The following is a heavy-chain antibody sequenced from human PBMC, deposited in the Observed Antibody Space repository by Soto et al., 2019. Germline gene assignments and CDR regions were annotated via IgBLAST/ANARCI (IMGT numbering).Heavy chain of an antibody. D-gene: IGHD4-4*01. CDR1: VCSFSTYS. Sequence: VGSLRLSCASSVCSFSTYSMNCVRHSPGKWLEWVSSISSSSNYIYYGDSVKGRFTISRDNAKNSVYLHMSSLRAEDTALYYCARDQGTVDPSYFESWGQGILVKVSS. CDR3: ARDQGTVDPSYFES. CDR2: ISSSSNYI. J-gene: IGHJ4*02. V-gene: IGHV3-21*01.